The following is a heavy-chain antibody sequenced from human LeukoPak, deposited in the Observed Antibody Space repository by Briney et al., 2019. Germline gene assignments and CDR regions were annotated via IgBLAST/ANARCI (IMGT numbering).Heavy chain of an antibody. CDR3: AKVQGSSWYDIFGLDV. J-gene: IGHJ6*02. CDR2: ISGSGVST. D-gene: IGHD6-13*01. V-gene: IGHV3-23*01. CDR1: GFTFSSYA. Sequence: GGSLRLSCAASGFTFSSYAMSWVRQAPGKGLEWVSVISGSGVSTYHADSVKGRFTISRGNSKNTLYLQMNSLRAEDTAVYYCAKVQGSSWYDIFGLDVWGQGTTVTVSS.